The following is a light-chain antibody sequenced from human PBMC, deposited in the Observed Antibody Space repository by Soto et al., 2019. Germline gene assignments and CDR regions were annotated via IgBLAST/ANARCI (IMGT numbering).Light chain of an antibody. Sequence: SVLTQPPSASGTPGQRVIISCSGSKSNIGDNPVNWFQQFPGTAPKLLIFSNDERPSGVPDRFSGSKSGNTASLTVSGLQAEDEADYYCSSYAGSNNFQKVFGGGTKLTVL. CDR1: KSNIGDNP. CDR2: SND. CDR3: SSYAGSNNFQKV. J-gene: IGLJ3*02. V-gene: IGLV1-44*01.